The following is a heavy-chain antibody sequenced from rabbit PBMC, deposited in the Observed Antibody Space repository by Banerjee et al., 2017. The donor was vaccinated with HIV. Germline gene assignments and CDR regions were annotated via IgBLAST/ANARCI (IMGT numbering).Heavy chain of an antibody. D-gene: IGHD4-2*01. V-gene: IGHV1S43*01. CDR1: GFSFSNKYV. J-gene: IGHJ4*01. CDR2: IYTDSDGT. CDR3: ARDAGYAGSNL. Sequence: QEYLEESGGDLVKPEGSLTLTCTASGFSFSNKYVMCWVRQAPGKGLEWIACIYTDSDGTWYASWVNGRFTITRSTSLNTVTLQMTSLTAADTATYFCARDAGYAGSNLWGPGTLVTVS.